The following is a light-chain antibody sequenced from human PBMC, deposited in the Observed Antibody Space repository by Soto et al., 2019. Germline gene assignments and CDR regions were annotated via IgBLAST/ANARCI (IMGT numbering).Light chain of an antibody. CDR3: QQYSNSPLT. V-gene: IGKV3-20*01. Sequence: EIVMTQSPATLSVSPGERATLSCRASQSVKSNLAWYQQNPGQAPRLLISGASSRATGIPDGFSGSGSGTDFTLTISRLEPEDFALYYCQQYSNSPLTFGGGTKVDIK. CDR2: GAS. J-gene: IGKJ4*01. CDR1: QSVKSN.